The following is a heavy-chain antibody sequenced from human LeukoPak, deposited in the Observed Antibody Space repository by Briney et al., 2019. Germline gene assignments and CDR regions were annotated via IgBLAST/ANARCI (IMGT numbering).Heavy chain of an antibody. CDR2: IIPVFVTA. CDR3: ARGFSYGRQYYFYYGMDV. J-gene: IGHJ6*02. CDR1: GNSFSSEV. V-gene: IGHV1-69*13. D-gene: IGHD5-18*01. Sequence: ASVKVSCKASGNSFSSEVINWVRQAPGQGLEWMGGIIPVFVTANYAQKFQGRVTITADESTTTAYMELSSLRSEDTAVYYCARGFSYGRQYYFYYGMDVWAKGPRSPSP.